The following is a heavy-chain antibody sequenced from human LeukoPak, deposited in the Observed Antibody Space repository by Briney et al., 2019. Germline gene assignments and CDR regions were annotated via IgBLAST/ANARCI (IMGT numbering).Heavy chain of an antibody. J-gene: IGHJ4*02. D-gene: IGHD6-13*01. V-gene: IGHV4-59*08. CDR2: IYYSGRT. CDR1: GGSINSYN. CDR3: ARSAGAAAHFDY. Sequence: SETLSLTCTVSGGSINSYNWSCIRHPPGEGLEWIVYIYYSGRTNNNTPLKSRVTLSVDTPQKHSSPNLSSVTTADTAVYYLARSAGAAAHFDYGGQGTLVTASS.